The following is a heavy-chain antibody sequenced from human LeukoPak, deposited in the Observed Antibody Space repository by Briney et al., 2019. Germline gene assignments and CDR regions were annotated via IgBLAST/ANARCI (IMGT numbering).Heavy chain of an antibody. D-gene: IGHD6-25*01. CDR2: ISYDGSNK. Sequence: GRSLRLSCAASGFTFSSYAMHWVRQAPGKGLEWVAVISYDGSNKYYADSVKGRFTISRDNSKNTLYLQMNSLRAEDTAVYYCAREAAAYAFHIWGQGTMVTVSS. CDR1: GFTFSSYA. CDR3: AREAAAYAFHI. V-gene: IGHV3-30*04. J-gene: IGHJ3*02.